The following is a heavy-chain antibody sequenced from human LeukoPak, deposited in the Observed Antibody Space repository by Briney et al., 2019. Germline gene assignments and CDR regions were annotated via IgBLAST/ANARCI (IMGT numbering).Heavy chain of an antibody. CDR3: ARGDTPESDY. Sequence: AASVKVSCKASGGTFSSYAISWVRQAPGQGLEWMGGIIPIFGTANYAQKFQGRVTITADESTSTAYMELSSLRSEDTAVYYCARGDTPESDYWGQGTLVTVSS. CDR1: GGTFSSYA. J-gene: IGHJ4*02. CDR2: IIPIFGTA. D-gene: IGHD2-15*01. V-gene: IGHV1-69*13.